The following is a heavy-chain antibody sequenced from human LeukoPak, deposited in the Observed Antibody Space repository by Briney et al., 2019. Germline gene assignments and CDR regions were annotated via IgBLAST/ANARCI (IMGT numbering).Heavy chain of an antibody. D-gene: IGHD6-6*01. CDR2: ISGSGGST. V-gene: IGHV3-23*01. Sequence: GGSLRLSCAASGFTFSSYAMSWVRQAPGKGLEWVSAISGSGGSTYYADSVKGRFTISRDNSKNTLYPQMNSLRAEDTAVYYCAKEFRGVAARSFPYLIDYWGQGTLVTVSS. CDR3: AKEFRGVAARSFPYLIDY. J-gene: IGHJ4*02. CDR1: GFTFSSYA.